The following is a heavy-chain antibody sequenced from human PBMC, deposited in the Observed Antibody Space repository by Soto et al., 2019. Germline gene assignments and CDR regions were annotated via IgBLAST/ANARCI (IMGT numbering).Heavy chain of an antibody. CDR1: GFTFSSYG. V-gene: IGHV3-48*02. J-gene: IGHJ6*02. D-gene: IGHD2-2*01. CDR3: ARDFGDIVVVPAADSEGYYYYYGMDV. CDR2: ISSSSSTI. Sequence: EVQLVESGGGLVQPGGSLRLSCAASGFTFSSYGMNWVRQAPGKGLEWVSYISSSSSTIYYADSVKGRFTISRDNAKNSLYLQMNSLRDEDTAVYYCARDFGDIVVVPAADSEGYYYYYGMDVWGQGTTVTVSS.